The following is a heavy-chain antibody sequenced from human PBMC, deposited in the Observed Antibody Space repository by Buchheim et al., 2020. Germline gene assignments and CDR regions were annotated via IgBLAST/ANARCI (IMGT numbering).Heavy chain of an antibody. CDR3: VRGGYYDSRGYYRYFDS. D-gene: IGHD3-22*01. Sequence: EVQLVESGGDLVPPGESLRLSCAASGFTFSSYDMHWVRQGPRKRLEWASTIGPDGDTYYPGSLKGRFTISRENTENSLYLQLNTLGAGDTAVYYCVRGGYYDSRGYYRYFDSWGQGTL. CDR2: IGPDGDT. CDR1: GFTFSSYD. V-gene: IGHV3-13*01. J-gene: IGHJ4*02.